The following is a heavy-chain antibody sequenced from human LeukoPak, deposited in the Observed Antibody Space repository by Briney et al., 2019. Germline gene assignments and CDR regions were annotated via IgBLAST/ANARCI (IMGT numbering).Heavy chain of an antibody. Sequence: LSLTCAVYLGSFSAYYMSWIRQAPGKGLEWVSYISSSSSYTNYADSVKGRFTISRDNAKNSLYLQMNSLRAEDTAVYYCARDVCSSTSCYVDYWGQGTLVTVSS. D-gene: IGHD2-2*01. J-gene: IGHJ4*02. CDR2: ISSSSSYT. CDR1: LGSFSAYY. CDR3: ARDVCSSTSCYVDY. V-gene: IGHV3-11*05.